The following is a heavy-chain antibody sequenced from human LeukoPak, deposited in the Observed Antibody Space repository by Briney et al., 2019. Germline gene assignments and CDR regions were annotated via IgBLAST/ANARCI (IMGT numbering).Heavy chain of an antibody. CDR2: ISPSGGST. CDR1: GYTFTSNY. J-gene: IGHJ6*03. D-gene: IGHD6-19*01. V-gene: IGHV1-46*01. CDR3: ARELRQWLVLKRRYYYYMDV. Sequence: ASVKVSCKAFGYTFTSNYMHWVRQAPGQGPEWMGVISPSGGSTTYAQKFQGRVTLTRDMSTSTDYLELSSLRSEDTAVYYCARELRQWLVLKRRYYYYMDVWGKGTTVTISS.